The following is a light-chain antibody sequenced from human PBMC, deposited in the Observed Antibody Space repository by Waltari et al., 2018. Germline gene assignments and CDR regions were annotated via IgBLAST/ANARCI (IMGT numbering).Light chain of an antibody. CDR3: QQYGSSPVT. V-gene: IGKV3-20*01. J-gene: IGKJ1*01. CDR1: QSVSNNY. Sequence: EIVLTQSPGTLSLSPGGRATLSCRASQSVSNNYLAWYHQKPGQAPRLLIYGASSRATGTPDRFSGSGSGTDFTLTISRLEPEDCAVYYCQQYGSSPVTFGQGTKVEIK. CDR2: GAS.